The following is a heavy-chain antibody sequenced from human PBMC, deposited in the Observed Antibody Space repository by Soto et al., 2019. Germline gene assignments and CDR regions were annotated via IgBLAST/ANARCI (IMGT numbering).Heavy chain of an antibody. V-gene: IGHV3-30-3*01. J-gene: IGHJ4*02. CDR2: ISYDGNIK. CDR3: TRARTVISLGYFDY. CDR1: GFSFTSYA. Sequence: LRLSCAASGFSFTSYAFHWVRQTPGKGLEWVAMISYDGNIKYYADSVKGRFTLSRDNSKNTMYLQMDSLTVEDTALYYCTRARTVISLGYFDYWGQGTLVTVSS. D-gene: IGHD4-17*01.